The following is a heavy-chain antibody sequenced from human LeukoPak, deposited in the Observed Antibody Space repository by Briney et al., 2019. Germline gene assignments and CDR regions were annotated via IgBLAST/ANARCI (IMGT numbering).Heavy chain of an antibody. J-gene: IGHJ4*02. D-gene: IGHD3-22*01. CDR1: GFTFSSYA. CDR2: TRGSGGST. V-gene: IGHV3-23*01. CDR3: AKGYTYYYDSSGYSPNFDY. Sequence: GGSLRLSCAASGFTFSSYAMSWVRQAPGKGLQWVSGTRGSGGSTYYADSVKGRFTISRDNSKNTLYLQMNSLRAEDTAVYYCAKGYTYYYDSSGYSPNFDYWGQGTLVTVSS.